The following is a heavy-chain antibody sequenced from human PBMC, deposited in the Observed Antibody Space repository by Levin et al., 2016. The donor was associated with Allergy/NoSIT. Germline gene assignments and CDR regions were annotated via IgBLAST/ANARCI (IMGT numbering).Heavy chain of an antibody. Sequence: RQAPGKGLEWIGEINHSGSTNYNPSLKSRVTISVDTSKNQFSLKLSSVTAADTAVYYCARGVERITMVRGVIDHDYWGQGTLVTVSS. CDR3: ARGVERITMVRGVIDHDY. D-gene: IGHD3-10*01. V-gene: IGHV4-34*01. J-gene: IGHJ4*02. CDR2: INHSGST.